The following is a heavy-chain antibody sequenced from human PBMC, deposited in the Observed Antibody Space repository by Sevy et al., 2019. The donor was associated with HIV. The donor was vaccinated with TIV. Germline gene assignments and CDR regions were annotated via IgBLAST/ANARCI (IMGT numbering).Heavy chain of an antibody. J-gene: IGHJ4*02. CDR2: IKQDAGQK. CDR1: GFTFSKYW. Sequence: GGSLRLSCAASGFTFSKYWMGWVRQAPGKGLEWVANIKQDAGQKYYVDSVKGRFTISRDNAKNSLYLKMNSLRDEDTAVYFCARDDGNYYFHYWGQGTLVTVSS. CDR3: ARDDGNYYFHY. D-gene: IGHD1-7*01. V-gene: IGHV3-7*01.